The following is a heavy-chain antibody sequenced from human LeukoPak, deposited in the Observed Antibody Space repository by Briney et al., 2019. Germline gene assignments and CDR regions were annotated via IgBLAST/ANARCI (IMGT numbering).Heavy chain of an antibody. D-gene: IGHD6-13*01. Sequence: ASVKVSCKASGYTFTGYYMHWVRQAPGQGPEWMGWINPNNGGTKYAEKFQGRVTMTRDTSISTAYMELRRLRSDDTAMYYCARDAGYGSSWLDHWGQGTLVTVSS. V-gene: IGHV1-2*02. CDR2: INPNNGGT. J-gene: IGHJ4*02. CDR3: ARDAGYGSSWLDH. CDR1: GYTFTGYY.